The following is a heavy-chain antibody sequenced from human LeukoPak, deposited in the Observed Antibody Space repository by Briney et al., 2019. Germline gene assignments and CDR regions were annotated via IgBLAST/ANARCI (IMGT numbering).Heavy chain of an antibody. J-gene: IGHJ6*03. CDR2: ISYSGST. CDR3: ARPGKVSGVYYYYMDV. CDR1: GGSISSSSYY. V-gene: IGHV4-39*01. D-gene: IGHD3-10*01. Sequence: PSETLSLTRTVSGGSISSSSYYWAWIRQPPGKGLEWIGTISYSGSTYYNPSLKSRVTISVDTSKNQFSLKLSSVTAADTAVYYCARPGKVSGVYYYYMDVWGKGTTVTVSS.